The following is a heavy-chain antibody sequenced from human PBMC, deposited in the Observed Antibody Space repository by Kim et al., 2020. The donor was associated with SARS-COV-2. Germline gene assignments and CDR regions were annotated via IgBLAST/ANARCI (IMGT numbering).Heavy chain of an antibody. D-gene: IGHD3-3*01. CDR2: ISSSGSTI. CDR3: ARDKVYDFWSGYPYYYGMDV. J-gene: IGHJ6*02. Sequence: GGSLRLSCAASGLTFSSYEMNWVRQAPGKGLEWVSYISSSGSTIYYADSVKGRFTISRDNAKNSLYLQMNSLRAEDTAVYYCARDKVYDFWSGYPYYYGMDVWGQGTTVTVSS. V-gene: IGHV3-48*03. CDR1: GLTFSSYE.